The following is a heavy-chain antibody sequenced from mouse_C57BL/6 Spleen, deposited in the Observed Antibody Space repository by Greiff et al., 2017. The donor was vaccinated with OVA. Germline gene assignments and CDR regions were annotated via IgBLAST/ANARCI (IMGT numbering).Heavy chain of an antibody. CDR3: ASDSSGSLAY. CDR1: GFTFSSYT. Sequence: EVQRVESGGGLVKPGGSLKLSCAASGFTFSSYTMSWVRQTPEKRLEWVATISGGGGNTYYPDSVKGRFTISRDNAKNTLYLQMSSLRSEDTAVYYCASDSSGSLAYWGQGTLVTVSA. CDR2: ISGGGGNT. D-gene: IGHD3-2*02. V-gene: IGHV5-9*04. J-gene: IGHJ3*01.